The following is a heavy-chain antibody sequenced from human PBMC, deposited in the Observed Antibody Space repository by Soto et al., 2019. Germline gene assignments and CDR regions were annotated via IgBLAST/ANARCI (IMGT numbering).Heavy chain of an antibody. V-gene: IGHV1-3*01. D-gene: IGHD2-2*01. CDR1: GYTFTNYA. CDR3: ARGHLEVVAVASWFYDMDV. CDR2: INAGNGNT. Sequence: QVQLVQSGAEVEKPGASVKVSCKASGYTFTNYAVHWVRQAPGQRLEWMGWINAGNGNTRFSQNLQGRVTITRDTSARTVYMELSSLKSEDTAVYYCARGHLEVVAVASWFYDMDVWGKGTTVSVSS. J-gene: IGHJ6*03.